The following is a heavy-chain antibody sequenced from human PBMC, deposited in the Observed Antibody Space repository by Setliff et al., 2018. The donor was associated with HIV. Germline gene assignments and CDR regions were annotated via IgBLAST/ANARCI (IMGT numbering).Heavy chain of an antibody. D-gene: IGHD3-22*01. Sequence: SLRLSCAASGFTFSSYSMNWVRQAPGKGLEWVSSISSGSSYIYYAESVKGRFTISRDNAKSSLYLQMNSLRAEDTAVYYCARAGVYYDSSGYCIDYWGQGTLVTVSS. J-gene: IGHJ4*02. CDR3: ARAGVYYDSSGYCIDY. CDR1: GFTFSSYS. CDR2: ISSGSSYI. V-gene: IGHV3-21*01.